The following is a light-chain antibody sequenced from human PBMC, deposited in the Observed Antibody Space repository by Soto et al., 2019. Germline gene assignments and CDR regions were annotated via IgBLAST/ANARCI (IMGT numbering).Light chain of an antibody. Sequence: QPVLTQPPSVSWAPGQRVPISCTGSSSNIGAGYDVKWYQQLPGTAPKLLIYGNSHRPSGVPDLFSGSKSGTSASLAITGLQAEDEADYYCQSYDSSLSGWVFGGGTKLTVL. CDR2: GNS. CDR3: QSYDSSLSGWV. V-gene: IGLV1-40*01. CDR1: SSNIGAGYD. J-gene: IGLJ3*02.